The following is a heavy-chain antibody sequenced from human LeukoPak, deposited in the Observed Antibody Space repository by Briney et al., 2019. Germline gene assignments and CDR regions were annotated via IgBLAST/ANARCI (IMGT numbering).Heavy chain of an antibody. CDR1: GYTFTSYG. CDR2: IRVYNGDT. Sequence: ASVKVSCKASGYTFTSYGISWVRQAPGQGLEWMGWIRVYNGDTNYAQKLQGRVTMTRDTSTSTVYMELSSLRSEDTAVYYCAREGGGVVTNNWFDPWGQGTLVTVSS. V-gene: IGHV1-18*01. J-gene: IGHJ5*02. CDR3: AREGGGVVTNNWFDP. D-gene: IGHD3-3*01.